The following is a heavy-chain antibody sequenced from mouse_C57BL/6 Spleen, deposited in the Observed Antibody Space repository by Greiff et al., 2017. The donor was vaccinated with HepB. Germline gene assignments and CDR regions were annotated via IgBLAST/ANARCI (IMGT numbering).Heavy chain of an antibody. D-gene: IGHD2-4*01. CDR2: IQPNSGST. V-gene: IGHV1-64*01. CDR1: GYTFTSYW. J-gene: IGHJ2*01. Sequence: VKLQQPGAELVKPGASVKLSCKASGYTFTSYWMHWVKQRPGQGLEWIGMIQPNSGSTNYNEKFKSKATLTVDKSSSTAYMQLSSLTSEDSAVYYCAIDYGLDYWGQGTTLTVSS. CDR3: AIDYGLDY.